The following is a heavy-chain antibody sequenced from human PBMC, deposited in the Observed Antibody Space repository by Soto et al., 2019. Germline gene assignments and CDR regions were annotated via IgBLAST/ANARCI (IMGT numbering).Heavy chain of an antibody. CDR2: IYHSGST. J-gene: IGHJ4*02. V-gene: IGHV4-38-2*02. CDR1: GYSTSSGYY. D-gene: IGHD1-26*01. Sequence: PSETLSPTCAVSGYSTSSGYYWGWIRQPPGKGLEWIGSIYHSGSTYYNPSLKSRVTISVDTPKNQFSLKLSSVTAADTAVYYCARDFRGSHFDYWGQGTLVTVLL. CDR3: ARDFRGSHFDY.